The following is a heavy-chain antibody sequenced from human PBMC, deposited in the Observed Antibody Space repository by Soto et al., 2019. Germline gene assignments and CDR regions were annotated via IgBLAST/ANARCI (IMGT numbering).Heavy chain of an antibody. D-gene: IGHD6-6*01. Sequence: QVQLVQSGAEVKKPGASVKVSCKASGYTFTGYYMHWVRQAPGQGLEWMGWINPNSGGTNYAQKYQGAVPTPRDTSISTAYMELSRLSSDDTAVYYCARERRAARPITFYYSYYGMGVWGQGTPVTLSS. CDR3: ARERRAARPITFYYSYYGMGV. CDR2: INPNSGGT. J-gene: IGHJ6*02. CDR1: GYTFTGYY. V-gene: IGHV1-2*02.